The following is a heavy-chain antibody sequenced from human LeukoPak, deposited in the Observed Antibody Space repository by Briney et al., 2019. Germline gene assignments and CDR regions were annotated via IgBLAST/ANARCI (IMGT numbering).Heavy chain of an antibody. J-gene: IGHJ4*02. CDR1: GGSFSGYY. D-gene: IGHD6-13*01. Sequence: SETLSLTCAVYGGSFSGYYWGWIRQPPGKGLEWIGEINHSGSTNYNPSLKSRVTISVDTSKNQFSLKLSSVTAADTAVYYCARGSIAAATDYWGQGTLVTVSS. V-gene: IGHV4-34*01. CDR3: ARGSIAAATDY. CDR2: INHSGST.